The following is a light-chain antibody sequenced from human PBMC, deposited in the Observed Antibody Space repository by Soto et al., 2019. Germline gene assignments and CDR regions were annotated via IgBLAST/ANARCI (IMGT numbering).Light chain of an antibody. CDR2: GAS. CDR1: QRVSSSY. V-gene: IGKV3-20*01. Sequence: EIVLTQSPGPLSLSPGERATLSCRASQRVSSSYLAWYQQKPGQAPRLLIYGASSRATGIPDRFSGSGSGTACTPNISRLEPDDYAVYFWRQYGSSPPFTFGQGTKLEL. J-gene: IGKJ2*01. CDR3: RQYGSSPPFT.